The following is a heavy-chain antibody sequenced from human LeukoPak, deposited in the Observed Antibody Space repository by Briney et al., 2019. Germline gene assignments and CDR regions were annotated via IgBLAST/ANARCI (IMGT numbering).Heavy chain of an antibody. CDR1: GGSISMYY. CDR2: RFSSGIT. Sequence: SETLSLTCTVSGGSISMYYWSWIRQPAGKGLEWIGRRFSSGITNYNPSLKSRVSMSVDTSKNQFSLKLTSVTAADTAVYYCARHGYGSSMDVWGKGTTVTVSS. J-gene: IGHJ6*03. D-gene: IGHD6-13*01. V-gene: IGHV4-4*07. CDR3: ARHGYGSSMDV.